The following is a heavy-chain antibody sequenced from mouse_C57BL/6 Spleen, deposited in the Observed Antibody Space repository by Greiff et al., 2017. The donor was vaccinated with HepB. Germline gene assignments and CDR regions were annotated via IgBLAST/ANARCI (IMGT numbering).Heavy chain of an antibody. CDR1: GYTFTSYW. J-gene: IGHJ1*03. CDR3: ARWGGFDV. Sequence: VQLQQPGAELVKPGASVKLSCKASGYTFTSYWMQWVKQRPGQGLEWIGEIDPSDSYTTYNQKFKGKATLTVDTSSSTAYMQLSSLTSEDSAVYYCARWGGFDVWGTGTTVTVSS. CDR2: IDPSDSYT. V-gene: IGHV1-50*01.